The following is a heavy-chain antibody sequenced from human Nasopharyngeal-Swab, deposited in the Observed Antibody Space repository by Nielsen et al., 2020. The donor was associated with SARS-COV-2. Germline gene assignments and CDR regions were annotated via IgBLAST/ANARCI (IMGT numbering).Heavy chain of an antibody. Sequence: SLKISCSASGFIFDEFAMHWVRQGPGKGLEWVSRISWNSSTIDYADSVKGRFTISRDNAKNSLYLQMNSLRAEDTALYYCVKMGISASRTPVMDVWGQGATVTVSS. CDR2: ISWNSSTI. V-gene: IGHV3-9*01. CDR1: GFIFDEFA. CDR3: VKMGISASRTPVMDV. D-gene: IGHD6-13*01. J-gene: IGHJ6*02.